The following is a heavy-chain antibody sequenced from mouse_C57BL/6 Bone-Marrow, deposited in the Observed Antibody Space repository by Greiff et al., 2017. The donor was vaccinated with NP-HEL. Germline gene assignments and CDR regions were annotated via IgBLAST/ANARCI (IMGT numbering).Heavy chain of an antibody. J-gene: IGHJ4*01. CDR1: GFTFTDYY. Sequence: DVMLVESGGGLVQPGGSLSLSCAASGFTFTDYYMSWVRQPPGKAPGWLGFIRNKANGYTTEYSASVKGRFTISRDNSQSILYLQMNALRAEDSATYYCAKSIYYDYADDPFYAMDYWGQGTSVTVSS. CDR2: IRNKANGYTT. V-gene: IGHV7-3*01. CDR3: AKSIYYDYADDPFYAMDY. D-gene: IGHD2-4*01.